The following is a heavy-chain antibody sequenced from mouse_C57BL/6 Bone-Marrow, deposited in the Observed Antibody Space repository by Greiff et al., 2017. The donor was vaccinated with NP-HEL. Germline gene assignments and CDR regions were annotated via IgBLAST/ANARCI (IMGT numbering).Heavy chain of an antibody. J-gene: IGHJ2*01. Sequence: EVQLQQSGAELVRPGASVKLSCTASGFNIKDDYMHWVKQRPEQGLEWIGWIDPENGDTEYASKFQGKATITADTSSNTAYLQLSSLTSEDTAVYYCTLLRYFDYWGPGTTLTVSS. CDR1: GFNIKDDY. CDR2: IDPENGDT. D-gene: IGHD1-1*01. CDR3: TLLRYFDY. V-gene: IGHV14-4*01.